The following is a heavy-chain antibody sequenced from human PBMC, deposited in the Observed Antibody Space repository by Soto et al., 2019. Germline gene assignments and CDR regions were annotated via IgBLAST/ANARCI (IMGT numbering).Heavy chain of an antibody. Sequence: QVQLVESGGGVVQPGRSLRLSCAASGFTFSSYGMHWVRQAPGKGLEWVAVIWYDGSNKYYADSVKGRFTISRDNSKNTLYLQMNSLRAEDTAVYYWASDRGGYDSGVDYWGQGTLVTVSS. V-gene: IGHV3-33*01. CDR2: IWYDGSNK. CDR3: ASDRGGYDSGVDY. J-gene: IGHJ4*02. D-gene: IGHD5-12*01. CDR1: GFTFSSYG.